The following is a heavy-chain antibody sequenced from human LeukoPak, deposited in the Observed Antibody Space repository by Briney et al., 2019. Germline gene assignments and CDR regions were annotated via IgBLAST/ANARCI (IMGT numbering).Heavy chain of an antibody. CDR2: INHSGNT. CDR3: ARVNWNDVLFT. J-gene: IGHJ4*02. Sequence: SETLSLTCAVYGGSFSDYYWSWIRQPPGKGLEWIGEINHSGNTNYNASLKSRATISVDTSWTQFSLKLSSVTAADTAVYYCARVNWNDVLFTWGPGTLVTVSS. CDR1: GGSFSDYY. D-gene: IGHD1-1*01. V-gene: IGHV4-34*01.